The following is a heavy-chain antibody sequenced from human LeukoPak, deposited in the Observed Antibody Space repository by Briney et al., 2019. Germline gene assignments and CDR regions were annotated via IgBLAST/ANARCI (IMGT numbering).Heavy chain of an antibody. CDR3: AREGSRHYYDSSGYSRYFQH. V-gene: IGHV4-59*01. D-gene: IGHD3-22*01. Sequence: SETLSLTCTVSGGSISSYYWSWIRQPPGKGLEWIGYIYHSGSTNYNSSLKSRVTISVDTSKNQFSLKLSSVTAADTAVYYCAREGSRHYYDSSGYSRYFQHWGQGTLVTVSS. CDR2: IYHSGST. CDR1: GGSISSYY. J-gene: IGHJ1*01.